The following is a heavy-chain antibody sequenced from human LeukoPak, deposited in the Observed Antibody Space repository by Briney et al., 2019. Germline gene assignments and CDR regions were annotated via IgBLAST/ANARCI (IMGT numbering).Heavy chain of an antibody. Sequence: PGRSLRLSCAAVGFTFSSYAMHWVRQAPGKGLEGVAVISYDGSNKYYADSVKGRFTISRDNSKNTLYLQMNSLRAEDTAVYYCARQPYSSSWYGFDAFDIWGQGTMVTVSS. CDR3: ARQPYSSSWYGFDAFDI. CDR2: ISYDGSNK. V-gene: IGHV3-30*04. CDR1: GFTFSSYA. J-gene: IGHJ3*02. D-gene: IGHD6-13*01.